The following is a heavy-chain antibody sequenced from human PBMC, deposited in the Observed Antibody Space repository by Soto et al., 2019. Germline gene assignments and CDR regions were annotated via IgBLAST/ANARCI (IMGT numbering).Heavy chain of an antibody. CDR3: ARDSGGSCDYRYYYGLIV. D-gene: IGHD2-15*01. CDR2: INPNSGGT. J-gene: IGHJ6*02. Sequence: ASVKVSCKASGYTFTGYYMHWVRQAPGQGLEWMGWINPNSGGTNYAQKFQGWVTMTRDTSISTAYMELSRLRPDDTAVYYCARDSGGSCDYRYYYGLIVWGQGNTVTVSS. V-gene: IGHV1-2*04. CDR1: GYTFTGYY.